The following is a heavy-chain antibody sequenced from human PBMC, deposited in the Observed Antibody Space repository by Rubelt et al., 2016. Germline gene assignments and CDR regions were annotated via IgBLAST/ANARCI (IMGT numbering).Heavy chain of an antibody. D-gene: IGHD6-19*01. V-gene: IGHV3-30*04. J-gene: IGHJ4*02. Sequence: QVQLVESGGGVVQPGRSLRLSCAASGFTFSSYAMHWVRQAPGKGLEWVAVISYDGTNKDYADSVKGRFTISRDNSKNTLYLQMNSLRAEETAVYYCASSSGWYFDYWGQGTLVTVSS. CDR3: ASSSGWYFDY. CDR2: ISYDGTNK. CDR1: GFTFSSYA.